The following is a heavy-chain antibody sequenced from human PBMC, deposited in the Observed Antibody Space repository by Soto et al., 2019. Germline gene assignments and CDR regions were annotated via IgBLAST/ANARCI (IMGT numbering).Heavy chain of an antibody. CDR3: ARIKDTAMVIPFDY. V-gene: IGHV2-26*01. Sequence: PGPTLVNPTETLTLTCTVSGFSLSNARMGVSWIRQPPGKALEWLAHIFSNDEKSYSTSLKSRLTISKDTSKSQVVLTMTNMDPVDTATYYCARIKDTAMVIPFDYWGQGTLVTVSS. J-gene: IGHJ4*02. CDR1: GFSLSNARMG. D-gene: IGHD5-18*01. CDR2: IFSNDEK.